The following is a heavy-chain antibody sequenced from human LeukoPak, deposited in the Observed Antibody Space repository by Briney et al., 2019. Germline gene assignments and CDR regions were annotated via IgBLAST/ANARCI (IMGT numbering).Heavy chain of an antibody. J-gene: IGHJ4*02. CDR1: GGSITSGNYY. D-gene: IGHD5-18*01. CDR2: IYNSGSI. CDR3: ASGYSYGSYDY. Sequence: PSETLSLTCTVSGGSITSGNYYWVWIRQPPRKGLEWIGTIYNSGSIYYKSSLKSRVTISVDTSKKQFSLKLSSVTAADTAVHYCASGYSYGSYDYWGQGTLVTVSS. V-gene: IGHV4-39*01.